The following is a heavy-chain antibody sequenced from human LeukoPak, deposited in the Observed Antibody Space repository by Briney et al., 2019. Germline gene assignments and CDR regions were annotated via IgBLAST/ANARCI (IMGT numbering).Heavy chain of an antibody. J-gene: IGHJ4*02. CDR1: GGSFSGYY. V-gene: IGHV4-34*01. D-gene: IGHD2/OR15-2a*01. Sequence: SETLSLTCAVYGGSFSGYYWSWIRQPPGKGLEWIGEINHSGSTNYNPSLKSRVTISVDTSKNQFSLKLSSVTAADTAVYYCARGHPVPWATGTTLTTGAREYYFDYWGQGTLVTVSS. CDR3: ARGHPVPWATGTTLTTGAREYYFDY. CDR2: INHSGST.